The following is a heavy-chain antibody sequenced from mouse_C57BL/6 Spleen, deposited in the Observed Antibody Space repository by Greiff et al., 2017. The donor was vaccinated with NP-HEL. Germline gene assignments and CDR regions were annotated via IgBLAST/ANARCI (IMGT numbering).Heavy chain of an antibody. V-gene: IGHV1-50*01. J-gene: IGHJ3*01. CDR1: GYTFTSYW. CDR3: ARRGYSNYLAWFAY. Sequence: QVQLQQPGAELVKPGASVKLSCKASGYTFTSYWMQWVKQRPGQGLEWIGEIDPSDSYTNYNQKFKGKATLTVDTSSSTAYMQLSSLTSEDSAVYYCARRGYSNYLAWFAYWGQGTLVTVSA. D-gene: IGHD2-5*01. CDR2: IDPSDSYT.